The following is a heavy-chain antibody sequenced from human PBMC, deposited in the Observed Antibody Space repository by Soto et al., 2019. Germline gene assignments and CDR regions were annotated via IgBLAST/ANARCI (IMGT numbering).Heavy chain of an antibody. CDR3: AKKLAVRPTYYGMDV. CDR1: GFSFSTYV. V-gene: IGHV3-23*01. J-gene: IGHJ6*02. D-gene: IGHD1-1*01. CDR2: INAGGGT. Sequence: GGSLRLSCAASGFSFSTYVMTWVRQAPGEGLEWVSAINAGGGTYYADSVKGRFTISRDNSKNTFYLHMNSLRAEDTAVYYCAKKLAVRPTYYGMDVWGQGATVTVSS.